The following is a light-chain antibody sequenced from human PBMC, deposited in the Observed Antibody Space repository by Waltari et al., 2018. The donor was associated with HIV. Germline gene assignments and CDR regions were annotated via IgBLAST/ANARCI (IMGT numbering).Light chain of an antibody. CDR2: STS. J-gene: IGKJ2*01. CDR1: QSISGY. V-gene: IGKV1-39*01. Sequence: DIQMTQSPSSLSASVGDRVTLTCRASQSISGYFSWYQQRPEKAPNLLIHSTSSLQSGVPSRFNGSGSGTDYTLTISSLQPEDFATYYCQQTYTTPHTFGQGTKLEIK. CDR3: QQTYTTPHT.